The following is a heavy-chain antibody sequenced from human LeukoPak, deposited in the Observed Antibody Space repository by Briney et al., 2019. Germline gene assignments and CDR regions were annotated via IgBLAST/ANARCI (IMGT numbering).Heavy chain of an antibody. Sequence: PSETLSLTCTVSGGSISSYYWSWIRQPPGKGLEWIGYIYYSGSTNYNPSLKSRVTISVDTSKNQFSLELSSVTAADTAVYYCARHSLGYRYGLFDYWGQGTLVTVSS. J-gene: IGHJ4*02. CDR3: ARHSLGYRYGLFDY. V-gene: IGHV4-59*08. D-gene: IGHD5-18*01. CDR1: GGSISSYY. CDR2: IYYSGST.